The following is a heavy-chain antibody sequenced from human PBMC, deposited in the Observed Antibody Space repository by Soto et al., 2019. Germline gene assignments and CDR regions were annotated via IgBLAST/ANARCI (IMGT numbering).Heavy chain of an antibody. Sequence: QVQLVQSGAEVKKPGASVKVSCKASGYTFTSYDINWVRQATGQGLEWMGWMNPNSGNTGYAQKFQGRVTMTRNTSISTAYMELSSLRSEDTAVYYCASPAYSSSDYYYYGMDVWGQGTTVTVSS. CDR3: ASPAYSSSDYYYYGMDV. CDR2: MNPNSGNT. V-gene: IGHV1-8*01. J-gene: IGHJ6*02. D-gene: IGHD6-6*01. CDR1: GYTFTSYD.